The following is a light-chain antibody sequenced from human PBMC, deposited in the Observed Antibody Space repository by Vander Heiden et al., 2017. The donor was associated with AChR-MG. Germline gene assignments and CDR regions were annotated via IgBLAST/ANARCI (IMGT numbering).Light chain of an antibody. CDR1: SSDVGGYNY. Sequence: QSALTQPASLSASPGQAITITCTGTSSDVGGYNYVSWYQQHPGEAPKLMIYDVSNRPSGVAYRFSGSKSGNTASLTISGLQAEDEADYYCSSYTSSSTPVVFGGGTKLTVL. J-gene: IGLJ2*01. V-gene: IGLV2-14*03. CDR2: DVS. CDR3: SSYTSSSTPVV.